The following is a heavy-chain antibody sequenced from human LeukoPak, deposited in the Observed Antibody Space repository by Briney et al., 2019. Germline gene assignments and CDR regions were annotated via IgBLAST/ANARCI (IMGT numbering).Heavy chain of an antibody. Sequence: ASVKVSCKASGYTFTGYYMHWVRQAPGQGLERMGWINPNSGGTNYAQKFQGRVTMTRDTSISTAYMELSRRRSDDTAVYYCARVTAAAGTHYYYYYYMDVWGKGTTVTVSS. CDR1: GYTFTGYY. CDR2: INPNSGGT. D-gene: IGHD6-13*01. CDR3: ARVTAAAGTHYYYYYYMDV. V-gene: IGHV1-2*02. J-gene: IGHJ6*03.